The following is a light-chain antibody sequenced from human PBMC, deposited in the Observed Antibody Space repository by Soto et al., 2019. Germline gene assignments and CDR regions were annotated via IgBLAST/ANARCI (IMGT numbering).Light chain of an antibody. V-gene: IGLV2-14*01. J-gene: IGLJ2*01. CDR1: NSDVGAYNY. Sequence: QSVLTQPASVSGSPGQSITISCSGTNSDVGAYNYVSWYQQYPGKAPKLMIYDVNNRPSGVSNRFSGSKSGNTASLTISGLQAEDEADYYCSSYTSSAIVIFGGGTKVTLL. CDR3: SSYTSSAIVI. CDR2: DVN.